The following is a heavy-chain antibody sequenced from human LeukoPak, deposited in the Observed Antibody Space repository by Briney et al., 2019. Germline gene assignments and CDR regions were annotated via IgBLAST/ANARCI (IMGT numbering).Heavy chain of an antibody. CDR3: ARADCSGGSCYGMDV. V-gene: IGHV1-2*02. Sequence: ASVKVSCKVSGHTLSDLTMHWVRQAPGQGLEWMGWINPNGGGTNYAQKFQGRVTMTRDTSISTAYMELSRLRSDDTAVYYYARADCSGGSCYGMDVWGQGTTVTVSS. CDR2: INPNGGGT. CDR1: GHTLSDLT. D-gene: IGHD2-15*01. J-gene: IGHJ6*02.